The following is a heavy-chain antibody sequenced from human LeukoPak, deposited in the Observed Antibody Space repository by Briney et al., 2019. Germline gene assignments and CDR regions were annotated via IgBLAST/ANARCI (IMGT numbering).Heavy chain of an antibody. Sequence: PSETLSLTCTVSGGSISSGSYYWSWIRQPAGKGLEWIGRIYTSGSTNYNPSLTSRVTISVDTSKNQFSLKLSSVTAADTAVYYCARDEIFGWFDPWGQGTLVTVSS. V-gene: IGHV4-61*02. CDR1: GGSISSGSYY. CDR3: ARDEIFGWFDP. D-gene: IGHD3-3*01. J-gene: IGHJ5*02. CDR2: IYTSGST.